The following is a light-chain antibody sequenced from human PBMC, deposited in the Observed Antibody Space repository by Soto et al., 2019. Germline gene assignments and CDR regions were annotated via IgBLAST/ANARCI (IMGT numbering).Light chain of an antibody. CDR1: QTISSW. V-gene: IGKV1-5*03. CDR3: QHYNDWPPT. J-gene: IGKJ5*01. CDR2: KAS. Sequence: DIQMTQSPSTLSGSVGDRVTITCRASQTISSWLAWYQQKPGKAPKLLIYKASTLKSGVPSRFSGSGSGTEFTLTISSLQPDDFATYYCQHYNDWPPTFGQGTRLEIK.